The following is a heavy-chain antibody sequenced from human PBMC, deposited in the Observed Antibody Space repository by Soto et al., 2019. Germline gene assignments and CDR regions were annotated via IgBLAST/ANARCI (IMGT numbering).Heavy chain of an antibody. CDR1: GGSISSSSYY. CDR2: IYYSGST. D-gene: IGHD3-9*01. J-gene: IGHJ3*02. CDR3: ARGESWNDILNGYYKEDAFDI. V-gene: IGHV4-39*01. Sequence: SETLSLTCTVSGGSISSSSYYWGWIRQPPGKGLEWIGSIYYSGSTYYNPSLKSRVTISVDTSKNQFSLKLSSVTAADTAVYYCARGESWNDILNGYYKEDAFDIWGQGTMVTVSS.